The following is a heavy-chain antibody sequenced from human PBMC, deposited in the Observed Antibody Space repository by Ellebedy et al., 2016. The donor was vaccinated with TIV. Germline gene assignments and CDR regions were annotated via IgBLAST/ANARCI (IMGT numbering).Heavy chain of an antibody. D-gene: IGHD3-10*01. Sequence: SETLSLXXNVSGYSFNNGYYWGWIRQPPGRGLEWIGTVYHSGTTYYNASLKSRVTISLDTSRNRFSLTLSSVTATDTAVYYCARDARITTVRGGYFFYMDVWGKGTSVTVSS. CDR1: GYSFNNGYY. CDR2: VYHSGTT. J-gene: IGHJ6*03. V-gene: IGHV4-38-2*02. CDR3: ARDARITTVRGGYFFYMDV.